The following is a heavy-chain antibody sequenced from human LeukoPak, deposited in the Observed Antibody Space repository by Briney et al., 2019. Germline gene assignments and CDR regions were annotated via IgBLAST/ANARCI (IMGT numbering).Heavy chain of an antibody. D-gene: IGHD2-15*01. V-gene: IGHV3-21*01. Sequence: GGSLRLSCAASGFTFSSYGMNWVRQAPGKGLEWVSSISTSSTYIYYADSVKGRFTISRDNAKNSLYLQMNSLRAEDTAVYYCARDGGYCSGGSCYGDWGQGTLVTVSS. CDR2: ISTSSTYI. J-gene: IGHJ4*02. CDR1: GFTFSSYG. CDR3: ARDGGYCSGGSCYGD.